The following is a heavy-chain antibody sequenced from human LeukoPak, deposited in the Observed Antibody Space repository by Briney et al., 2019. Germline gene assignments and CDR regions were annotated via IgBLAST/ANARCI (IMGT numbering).Heavy chain of an antibody. CDR2: IYPSGST. V-gene: IGHV4-34*01. J-gene: IGHJ5*02. D-gene: IGHD6-13*01. CDR3: ARGRSSWGWFDP. Sequence: SETLSLTCAVYGGSFSGYYWGWIRQPPGRGREWIGSIYPSGSTYYSPSLKRRVTISADTPKNQFSLKLRSVTAADTAVYYCARGRSSWGWFDPWGQGTLVTVSS. CDR1: GGSFSGYY.